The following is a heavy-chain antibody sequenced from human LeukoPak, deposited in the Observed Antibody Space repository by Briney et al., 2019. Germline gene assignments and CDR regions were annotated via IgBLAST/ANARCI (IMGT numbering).Heavy chain of an antibody. V-gene: IGHV4-59*13. CDR3: ARNKIAVTGTGFFDY. Sequence: KSSETPSLTCTVSGGSISSYFWSWIRQSPGKGLEWIAYIYYSGSTNYNPSLKSRVTISVDTSKNQFSLKLSSVTAADTAVYFCARNKIAVTGTGFFDYWGQGTLVTVSS. CDR2: IYYSGST. D-gene: IGHD6-19*01. CDR1: GGSISSYF. J-gene: IGHJ4*02.